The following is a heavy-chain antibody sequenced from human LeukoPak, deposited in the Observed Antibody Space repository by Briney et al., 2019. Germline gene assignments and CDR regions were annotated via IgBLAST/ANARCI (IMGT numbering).Heavy chain of an antibody. Sequence: SETLSLTCTVSGGSISSYYWSWIRQPPGKGLEWTGYIYYSGSTNYNPSLKSRVTISVDTSKNQFSLKLSSVTAADTAVYYCARGIAVAGLEFDYWGQGTLVTVSS. CDR3: ARGIAVAGLEFDY. CDR1: GGSISSYY. J-gene: IGHJ4*02. V-gene: IGHV4-59*01. D-gene: IGHD6-19*01. CDR2: IYYSGST.